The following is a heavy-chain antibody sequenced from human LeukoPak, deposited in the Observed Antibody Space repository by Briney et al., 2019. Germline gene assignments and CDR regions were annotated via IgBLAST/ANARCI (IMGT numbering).Heavy chain of an antibody. Sequence: GASVKVSCKASGYTFTGYYMHWVRQAPGQGLEWMGWINPNSGGTNYAQKFQGRVTMTRDTSISTAYMELSRLRSDDAAVYYCARDGKKTTVVTGAFDIWGQGTMVTVSS. V-gene: IGHV1-2*02. J-gene: IGHJ3*02. D-gene: IGHD4-23*01. CDR1: GYTFTGYY. CDR3: ARDGKKTTVVTGAFDI. CDR2: INPNSGGT.